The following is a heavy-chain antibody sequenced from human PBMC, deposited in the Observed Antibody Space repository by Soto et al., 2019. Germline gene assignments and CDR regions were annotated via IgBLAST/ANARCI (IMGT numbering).Heavy chain of an antibody. CDR2: IYYSGST. J-gene: IGHJ4*02. CDR3: ARHLTYYYDSSGYSVDY. CDR1: GGSISSSSYY. D-gene: IGHD3-22*01. Sequence: PSETLSLTCTVSGGSISSSSYYWGWIRQPPGKGLEWIGSIYYSGSTYYNPSLKSRVTISVDTSKNQFSLKLSSVTAADTAVYYCARHLTYYYDSSGYSVDYWGQGTLVTVS. V-gene: IGHV4-39*01.